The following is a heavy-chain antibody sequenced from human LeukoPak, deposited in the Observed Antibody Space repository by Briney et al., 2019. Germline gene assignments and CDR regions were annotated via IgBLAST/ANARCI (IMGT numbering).Heavy chain of an antibody. CDR2: ISHSGNT. J-gene: IGHJ5*02. CDR1: DGSISGYY. V-gene: IGHV4-38-2*02. CDR3: ARDLSVAGTSGGNNWFDP. Sequence: ASETLSLTCTVSDGSISGYYWSWIRQPPGKGLEWIGSISHSGNTYYNPSLKSRITISLDTSKNQFSLKLTSVTAEDTAVYYCARDLSVAGTSGGNNWFDPWGQGTLVTVSS. D-gene: IGHD6-19*01.